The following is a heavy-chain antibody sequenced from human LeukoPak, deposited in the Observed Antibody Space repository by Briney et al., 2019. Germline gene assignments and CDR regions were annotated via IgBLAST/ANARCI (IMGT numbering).Heavy chain of an antibody. J-gene: IGHJ4*02. CDR2: IHPASANT. CDR3: AREGGGGIDIEPSFDY. V-gene: IGHV1-2*02. Sequence: ASVKVSCKASGYTFTEHFIHWVRQAPGQGLQYMGWIHPASANTVYAQMFHGRVTLTRDTPATTTYMELSGLRSDDTAVYYCAREGGGGIDIEPSFDYWGQGTLVTVSS. D-gene: IGHD2-15*01. CDR1: GYTFTEHF.